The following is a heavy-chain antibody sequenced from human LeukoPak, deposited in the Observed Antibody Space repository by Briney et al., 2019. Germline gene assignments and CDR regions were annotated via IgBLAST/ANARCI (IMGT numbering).Heavy chain of an antibody. D-gene: IGHD3-9*01. CDR2: INPNSGGT. CDR1: GYTFTCYY. CDR3: ARFYYDILTGYYTLDY. V-gene: IGHV1-2*02. J-gene: IGHJ4*02. Sequence: ASVKVSCKASGYTFTCYYMHWVRQAPGQGLEWMGWINPNSGGTNYAQKFQGRVTMTRDTSISTAYMELSRLRSDDTAVYYCARFYYDILTGYYTLDYWGQGTLVTVSS.